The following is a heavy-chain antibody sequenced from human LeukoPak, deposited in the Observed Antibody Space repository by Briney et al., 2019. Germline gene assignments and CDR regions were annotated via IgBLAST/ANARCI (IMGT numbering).Heavy chain of an antibody. Sequence: PGGSLRLSCAASGFTFDDYAMHWVRQAPGKGLEWVSGISWNSGSIGYADSVKGRFTISRDNAKNSLYLQMNSLRAEDTALYYCAKDIIPSGSYLGGMDVWGQGTTVTVSS. CDR2: ISWNSGSI. V-gene: IGHV3-9*01. CDR3: AKDIIPSGSYLGGMDV. D-gene: IGHD1-26*01. J-gene: IGHJ6*02. CDR1: GFTFDDYA.